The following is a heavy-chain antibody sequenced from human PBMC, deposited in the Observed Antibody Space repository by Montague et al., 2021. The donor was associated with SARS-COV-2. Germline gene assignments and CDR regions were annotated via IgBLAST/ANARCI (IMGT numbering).Heavy chain of an antibody. Sequence: SETLSPTCGVSGGSISSSHWGNWVRQPPGKGLEWIGEIYHSGSTNYNPSREDRVIISIDKFKNQFSLKLSSVTAADTAVYYCATCTPSGLSVAGFDYWGQGTLVTVAS. CDR1: GGSISSSHW. CDR3: ATCTPSGLSVAGFDY. V-gene: IGHV4-4*02. J-gene: IGHJ4*02. CDR2: IYHSGST. D-gene: IGHD6-19*01.